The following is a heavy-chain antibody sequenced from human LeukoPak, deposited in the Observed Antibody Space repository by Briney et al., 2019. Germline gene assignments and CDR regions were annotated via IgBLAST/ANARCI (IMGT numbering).Heavy chain of an antibody. CDR1: GFTFSSYA. Sequence: GASLRLSCAASGFTFSSYAMSWVRQAPGKGLEWVSAISGSGGSTYYADSVKGRFTISRDNSKNTLYLQMNSLRAEDTAVYYCAKGVVGATRGDYFDYWGQGTLVTVSS. CDR3: AKGVVGATRGDYFDY. D-gene: IGHD1-26*01. V-gene: IGHV3-23*01. CDR2: ISGSGGST. J-gene: IGHJ4*02.